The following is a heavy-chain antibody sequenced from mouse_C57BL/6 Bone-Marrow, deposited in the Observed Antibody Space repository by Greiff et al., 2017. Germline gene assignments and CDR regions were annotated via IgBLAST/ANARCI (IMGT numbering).Heavy chain of an antibody. CDR3: AREGPYSNAAWFAY. CDR1: GFTFSSYA. V-gene: IGHV5-4*01. D-gene: IGHD2-5*01. J-gene: IGHJ3*01. Sequence: VQLKESGGGLVKPGGSLKLSCAASGFTFSSYAMSWVRQTPEKRLEWVATISDGGSYTYYPDNVKGRFTISRDNAKNNLYLQMSHLKSEDTAMYYCAREGPYSNAAWFAYWGQGTLVTVSA. CDR2: ISDGGSYT.